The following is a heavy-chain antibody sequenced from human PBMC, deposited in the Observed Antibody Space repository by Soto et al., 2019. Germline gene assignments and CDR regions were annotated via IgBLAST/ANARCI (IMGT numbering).Heavy chain of an antibody. V-gene: IGHV3-74*01. J-gene: IGHJ4*02. CDR1: GFVFEVYW. D-gene: IGHD2-2*01. Sequence: PGGSLRLSCVASGFVFEVYWMHWVRQVPGKGLEWVSRISDDGARTDYADSVRGRFTISRDNANNALYLQMNALRGEDTAVYFCTRGPRPSSVGTGAVWGPGALVTVSS. CDR2: ISDDGART. CDR3: TRGPRPSSVGTGAV.